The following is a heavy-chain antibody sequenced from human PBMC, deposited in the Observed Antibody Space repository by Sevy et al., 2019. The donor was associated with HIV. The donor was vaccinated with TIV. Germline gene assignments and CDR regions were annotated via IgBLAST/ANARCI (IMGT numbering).Heavy chain of an antibody. CDR1: GFTLSSYT. J-gene: IGHJ6*02. Sequence: GGSLRLSCTASGFTLSSYTMNWVRQAPGKGLEWVSSIRSSSSYIYDADSVKGRFTISRDNAKNSLYLQMNSLRAEDTAVYYCARTSLGGMAGMDVWGQGTTVTVSS. D-gene: IGHD3-16*01. CDR2: IRSSSSYI. V-gene: IGHV3-21*01. CDR3: ARTSLGGMAGMDV.